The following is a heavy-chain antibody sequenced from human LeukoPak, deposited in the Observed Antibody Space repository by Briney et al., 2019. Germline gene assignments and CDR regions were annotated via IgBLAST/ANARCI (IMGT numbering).Heavy chain of an antibody. CDR3: ADLLRYFSDDDY. V-gene: IGHV3-23*01. Sequence: GGSLRLSCAASGFTFNNYAMNWVRQAPGKGLEWVSSISGGGETTYYADSAKGRFTISRDNSKNTLYLQMNSLRAEDTAVYYCADLLRYFSDDDYWGQGTLVTVSS. D-gene: IGHD3-9*01. J-gene: IGHJ4*02. CDR1: GFTFNNYA. CDR2: ISGGGETT.